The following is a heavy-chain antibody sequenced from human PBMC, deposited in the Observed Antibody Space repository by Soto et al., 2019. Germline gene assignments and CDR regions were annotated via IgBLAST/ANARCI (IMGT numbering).Heavy chain of an antibody. V-gene: IGHV3-30*18. D-gene: IGHD1-26*01. CDR3: AKDRGGRLGTLCEY. Sequence: GGSLRLSCAASGFTFSSYGMHWVRQAPGKGLEWVAVISYDGSNKYYADSVKGRFTISRENSKNTLYLQMNSLRAEDKALYDCAKDRGGRLGTLCEYGGQRTLVTVS. CDR1: GFTFSSYG. CDR2: ISYDGSNK. J-gene: IGHJ4*02.